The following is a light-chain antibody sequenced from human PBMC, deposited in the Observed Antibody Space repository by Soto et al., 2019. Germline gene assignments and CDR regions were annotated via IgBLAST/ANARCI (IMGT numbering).Light chain of an antibody. J-gene: IGKJ1*01. CDR2: EAS. V-gene: IGKV1-5*03. CDR3: HQYRGPWT. CDR1: QSIHKC. Sequence: DFQMTQSPSTLSASVGDRVTITCRVSQSIHKCLAWYQQKPGKAPELLIYEASSLESAVPSRFSGSGSGTEFTLTLSSLQPDDFATYYGHQYRGPWTFGQGTKVEIK.